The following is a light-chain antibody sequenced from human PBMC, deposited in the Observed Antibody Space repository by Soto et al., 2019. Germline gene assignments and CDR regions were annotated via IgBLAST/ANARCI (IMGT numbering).Light chain of an antibody. CDR1: QSVSRSY. V-gene: IGKV3-20*01. CDR3: QQYGSSPWT. CDR2: GAS. J-gene: IGKJ1*01. Sequence: EIVLTQSPGTLSLSPGERATLSCRASQSVSRSYLAWYQQKPGQAPRLLIYGASSRATGIPDRFSGSGSGTDFPLTISRLEPEDFAVYYCQQYGSSPWTFGQGTKVVIK.